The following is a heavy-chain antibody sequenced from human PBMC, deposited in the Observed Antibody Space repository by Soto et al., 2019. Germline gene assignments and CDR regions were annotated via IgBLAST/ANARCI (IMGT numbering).Heavy chain of an antibody. V-gene: IGHV4-34*01. J-gene: IGHJ4*02. CDR3: AIGRQGVEVVITGGYFDY. CDR2: INHSGST. CDR1: GGSFSGYY. Sequence: QVQLQQWSAGLLKPSETQSLTCAVYGGSFSGYYWSWIRQPPGKGLEWIGEINHSGSTNYNPSLKSLVTISVDTSKNQFSLKLSSVTAADTALYYCAIGRQGVEVVITGGYFDYWGQGTLVTVSS. D-gene: IGHD3-22*01.